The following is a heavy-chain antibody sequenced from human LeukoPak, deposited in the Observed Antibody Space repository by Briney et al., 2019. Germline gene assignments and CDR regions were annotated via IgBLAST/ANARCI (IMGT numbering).Heavy chain of an antibody. CDR3: AREATGTGDSSGYYPQDAFDI. CDR2: IYYSGST. CDR1: GGSISSYY. D-gene: IGHD3-22*01. J-gene: IGHJ3*02. V-gene: IGHV4-59*01. Sequence: SETLSLTCTVSGGSISSYYWSWIRQPPGKGLEWIGYIYYSGSTNYNPSLESRVTISVDTSKNQFSLKLSSVTAADTAVYYCAREATGTGDSSGYYPQDAFDIWGQGTMVTVSS.